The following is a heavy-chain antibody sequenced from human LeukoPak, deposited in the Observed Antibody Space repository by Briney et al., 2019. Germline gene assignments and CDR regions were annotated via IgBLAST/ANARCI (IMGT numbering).Heavy chain of an antibody. V-gene: IGHV4-30-4*02. Sequence: SETLSLTCTVSGGSISSGDYYWSWIRQPPGKGLEWIGYIYYSGSTYYNPSLKSRVTISVDTSKNQFSLKLSSVTAADTAVYYCARELRFLEWTFIDYWGQGTLVTVSS. CDR1: GGSISSGDYY. D-gene: IGHD3-3*01. CDR3: ARELRFLEWTFIDY. J-gene: IGHJ4*02. CDR2: IYYSGST.